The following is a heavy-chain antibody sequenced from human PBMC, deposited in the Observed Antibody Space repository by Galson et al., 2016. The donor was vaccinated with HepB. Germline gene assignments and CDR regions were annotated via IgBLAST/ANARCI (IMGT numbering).Heavy chain of an antibody. CDR3: ARWGDVKGVNVGALNRDIFDI. D-gene: IGHD1-26*01. CDR1: GFTFNDYY. Sequence: SLRLSCAASGFTFNDYYMTWIRQAPGKGLEWLSYISIHGRTTSYADSVKGRFTISRDNAKNALYLQMDTLRVEDTAVYYCARWGDVKGVNVGALNRDIFDIWGQGTVVPVSS. V-gene: IGHV3-11*01. J-gene: IGHJ3*02. CDR2: ISIHGRTT.